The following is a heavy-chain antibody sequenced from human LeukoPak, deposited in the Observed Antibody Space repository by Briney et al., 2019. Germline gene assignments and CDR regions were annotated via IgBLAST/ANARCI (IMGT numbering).Heavy chain of an antibody. CDR2: ISGSGGST. V-gene: IGHV3-23*01. CDR3: AKGLCSTSCYSVPDHV. Sequence: GGSLRLSCAASGFTFSSYAMGWVRQAPGKGLEWVSAISGSGGSTFYADSVKGRFTISRDNSKNTLYLQMNSLRAEDTAVYYCAKGLCSTSCYSVPDHVWGQGTTVTVSS. D-gene: IGHD2-2*01. CDR1: GFTFSSYA. J-gene: IGHJ6*02.